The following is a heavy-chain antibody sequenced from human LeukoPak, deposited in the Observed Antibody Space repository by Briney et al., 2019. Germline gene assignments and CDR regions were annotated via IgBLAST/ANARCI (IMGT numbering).Heavy chain of an antibody. CDR1: GFTFSSYA. D-gene: IGHD6-19*01. V-gene: IGHV3-64*01. J-gene: IGHJ4*02. Sequence: GGSLKLSCAASGFTFSSYAMHWVRQAPGKGLEYVSAISSNGGSTYYTNSVKGRFTISRDNSKNTLYLQMGSLRAEDMAVYYCARDGIAGAPTYYFDYWGQGTLVTVSS. CDR3: ARDGIAGAPTYYFDY. CDR2: ISSNGGST.